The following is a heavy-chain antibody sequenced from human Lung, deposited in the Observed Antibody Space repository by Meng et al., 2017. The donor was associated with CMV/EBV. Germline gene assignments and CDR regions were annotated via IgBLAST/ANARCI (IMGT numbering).Heavy chain of an antibody. Sequence: GVGWNRQTTGKDLEWRALIYWEEDKRYSACMKSRLTITKDTSKNQGVLTTTNMDTVDTATYYCARSGYYGSGSYYQSAGDTNWFDPWGQGTLVTVSS. CDR3: ARSGYYGSGSYYQSAGDTNWFDP. CDR1: G. J-gene: IGHJ5*02. D-gene: IGHD3-10*01. CDR2: IYWEEDK. V-gene: IGHV2-5*02.